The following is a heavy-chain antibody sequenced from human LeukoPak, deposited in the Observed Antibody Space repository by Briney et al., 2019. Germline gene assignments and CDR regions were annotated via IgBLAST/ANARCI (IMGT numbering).Heavy chain of an antibody. CDR2: ISSSSSYI. Sequence: TGGSLRLSCAASGFTFSTYNMNWVRQAPGKGLEWVSSISSSSSYIYYADSVKGRFTISRDNAKNSLYLQMNSLGAEDTAVYFCARGNTAMVSPQLSWGQGTLVTVSS. V-gene: IGHV3-21*01. CDR3: ARGNTAMVSPQLS. CDR1: GFTFSTYN. J-gene: IGHJ4*02. D-gene: IGHD5-18*01.